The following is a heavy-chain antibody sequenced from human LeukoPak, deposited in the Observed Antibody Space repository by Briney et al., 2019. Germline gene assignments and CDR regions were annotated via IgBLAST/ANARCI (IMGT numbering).Heavy chain of an antibody. CDR3: ARKMKTGDRVGTFDI. D-gene: IGHD1-1*01. V-gene: IGHV3-21*01. J-gene: IGHJ3*02. Sequence: GGSLRLSCAASGFTFSSHNMNWVRQAPMKGLEWVSSIGTDGSYIYYADSVQGRFTISRDNAKNSLYLQMNSLTAEDTAVYYCARKMKTGDRVGTFDIWGQGAMVTVSS. CDR1: GFTFSSHN. CDR2: IGTDGSYI.